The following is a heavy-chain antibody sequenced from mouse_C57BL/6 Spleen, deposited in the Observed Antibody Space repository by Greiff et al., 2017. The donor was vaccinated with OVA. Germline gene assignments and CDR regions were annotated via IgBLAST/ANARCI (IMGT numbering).Heavy chain of an antibody. CDR2: INPNNCGT. Sequence: EVQLQQSGPELVKPGASVKISCKASGYTFTDYYMNWVKQSPGTSLEWIGDINPNNCGTSYNQKFKGKATFTVDKSSSTAYKELRSLTSEDSAVYYCARDGYFDYWGQGTTLTVSS. J-gene: IGHJ2*01. CDR3: ARDGYFDY. V-gene: IGHV1-26*01. CDR1: GYTFTDYY. D-gene: IGHD2-3*01.